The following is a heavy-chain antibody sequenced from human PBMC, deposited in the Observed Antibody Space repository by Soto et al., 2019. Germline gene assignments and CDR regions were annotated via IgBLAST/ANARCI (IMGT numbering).Heavy chain of an antibody. Sequence: LRLSCAACRLAFSYYGMHWVRQAPGQLLGWVAVIQDDGSKKYCAHSVKGRFIISRDNSKNSLFLQMNRLAADATDVYCCAKERTVFRLVSYGMDVWGQGTTVTVSS. CDR3: AKERTVFRLVSYGMDV. D-gene: IGHD3-9*01. CDR1: RLAFSYYG. J-gene: IGHJ6*02. V-gene: IGHV3-33*06. CDR2: IQDDGSKK.